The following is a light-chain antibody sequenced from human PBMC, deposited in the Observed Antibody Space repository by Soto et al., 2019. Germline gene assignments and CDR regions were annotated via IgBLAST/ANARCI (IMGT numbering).Light chain of an antibody. CDR1: SSDVGAYNY. CDR3: CSYAGSNRKV. V-gene: IGLV2-8*01. CDR2: DVS. J-gene: IGLJ2*01. Sequence: QSDLTQPPSASGSPGQSVAISCTGTSSDVGAYNYVSWYQQHPGKAPKLMIYDVSKRPSGVPDRFSGSKSDNTASLTVSGLRAEDEADYYCCSYAGSNRKVFGGGTKVTVL.